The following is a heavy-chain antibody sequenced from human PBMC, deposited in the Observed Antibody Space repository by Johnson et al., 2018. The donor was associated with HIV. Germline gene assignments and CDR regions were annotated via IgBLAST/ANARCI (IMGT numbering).Heavy chain of an antibody. Sequence: VQLVESGGGLVQPGGSLRLSCAASGFTFSRYWMHWVRQAPGKGLVWVSHFNTDGSTTSYADSVKGRFTISRDNAKNTLFLQMHSLRAEDTAVYYCARERGYFGNPAFDIWGPRDNGHRLF. CDR1: GFTFSRYW. CDR2: FNTDGSTT. J-gene: IGHJ3*02. D-gene: IGHD4-23*01. CDR3: ARERGYFGNPAFDI. V-gene: IGHV3-74*01.